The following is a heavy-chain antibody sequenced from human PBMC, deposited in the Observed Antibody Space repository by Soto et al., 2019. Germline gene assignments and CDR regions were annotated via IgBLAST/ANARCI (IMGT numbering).Heavy chain of an antibody. CDR1: GGTFSSYT. CDR3: AREMVRGVMAKDYYYMDV. D-gene: IGHD3-10*01. V-gene: IGHV1-69*08. CDR2: IIPILGTA. J-gene: IGHJ6*03. Sequence: QVQLVQSGAQVKKPGSSVKVSCKASGGTFSSYTISWVRQAPGQGLEWMGRIIPILGTANYAQKFQGRVTITADKTTSTAYMELSSLRSEDTAVYYCAREMVRGVMAKDYYYMDVWGKGTTVTVSS.